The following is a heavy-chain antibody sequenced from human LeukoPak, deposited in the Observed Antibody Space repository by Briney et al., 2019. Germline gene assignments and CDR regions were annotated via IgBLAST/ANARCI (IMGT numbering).Heavy chain of an antibody. Sequence: KPSETLSLTCTVSGGSITSSYWSWIRQPPGKGLEWIACMHYSGNTNYNSSLKSRVTMSVDTSKNQFSLKLSSVTAADTAVYYCAREGKGPTIFGVVYPAFDIWGQGTMVTVSS. D-gene: IGHD3-3*01. CDR3: AREGKGPTIFGVVYPAFDI. CDR2: MHYSGNT. CDR1: GGSITSSY. V-gene: IGHV4-59*12. J-gene: IGHJ3*02.